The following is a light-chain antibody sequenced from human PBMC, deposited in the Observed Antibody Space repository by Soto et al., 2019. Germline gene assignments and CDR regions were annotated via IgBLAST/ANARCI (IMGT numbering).Light chain of an antibody. J-gene: IGKJ4*01. V-gene: IGKV3-15*01. CDR3: QQYNNWPLT. Sequence: EVVMTQSPATLSVSLGDRATLSCRASQSVSSNLAWYQQKPGQAPRLLIYGASTRATGIPARFSGRGSGTEFSLTISSLQSEDFAVYACQQYNNWPLTFGGGTKVEIK. CDR2: GAS. CDR1: QSVSSN.